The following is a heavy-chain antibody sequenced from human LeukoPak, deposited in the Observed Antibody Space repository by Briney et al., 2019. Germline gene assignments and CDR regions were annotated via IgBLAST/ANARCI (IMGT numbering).Heavy chain of an antibody. J-gene: IGHJ4*02. CDR1: GGTFSSYA. CDR2: ISAYNGNT. CDR3: ARAVGGSYSKGGFDY. V-gene: IGHV1-18*01. Sequence: ASVKVSCKASGGTFSSYAISWVRQAPGQGLEWMGWISAYNGNTKYVQKLQGRVTMTTDTSTSTAYMELRSLRSDDTAVYYCARAVGGSYSKGGFDYWGQGTLVTVSS. D-gene: IGHD1-26*01.